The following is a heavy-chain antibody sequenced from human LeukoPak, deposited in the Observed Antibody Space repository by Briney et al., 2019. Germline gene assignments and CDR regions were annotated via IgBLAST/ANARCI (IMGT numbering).Heavy chain of an antibody. CDR2: ISSTGGTT. CDR3: ARYYGGKEDAFDI. Sequence: GGSLRLSCAASGLTISSNEMSWVRQAPGKGLEWVSSISSTGGTTYYADSVKGRFTISRDSAKNSLYLQMNSLRAEDTAVYYCARYYGGKEDAFDIWGQGTMVTVSS. V-gene: IGHV3-48*03. J-gene: IGHJ3*02. D-gene: IGHD4-23*01. CDR1: GLTISSNE.